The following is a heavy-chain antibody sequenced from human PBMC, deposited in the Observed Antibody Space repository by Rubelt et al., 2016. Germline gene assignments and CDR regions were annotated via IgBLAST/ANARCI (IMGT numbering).Heavy chain of an antibody. Sequence: VQLVESGGGVVQPGRSLRLSCAASGFTFSSYAMHWVRQAPGKGLEWLSYISGSGTTIYYADSVKGRFTISRDNAKNSLYLQMNSLRAEETAVYYCVRSRTIFGVVIPYYFDYWGQGTLVTVSS. CDR3: VRSRTIFGVVIPYYFDY. J-gene: IGHJ4*02. CDR1: GFTFSSYA. V-gene: IGHV3-48*04. CDR2: ISGSGTTI. D-gene: IGHD3-3*01.